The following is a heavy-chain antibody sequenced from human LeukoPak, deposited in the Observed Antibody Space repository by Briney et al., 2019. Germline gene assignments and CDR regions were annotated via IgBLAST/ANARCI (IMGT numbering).Heavy chain of an antibody. CDR1: GFTFSSYG. Sequence: GGSLRLSCAASGFTFSSYGMHWVRQAPGKGLEWVAFIRYDGSNKYYADSVKGRFTISRDNSKNTLYLQMNSLRAEDTAVYYCAKDRYIVGATLSDYWGQGTLVTVSS. J-gene: IGHJ4*02. CDR2: IRYDGSNK. V-gene: IGHV3-30*02. D-gene: IGHD1-26*01. CDR3: AKDRYIVGATLSDY.